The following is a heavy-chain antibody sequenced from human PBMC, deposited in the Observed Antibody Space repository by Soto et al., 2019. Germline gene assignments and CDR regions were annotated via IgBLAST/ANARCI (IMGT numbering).Heavy chain of an antibody. V-gene: IGHV1-58*01. CDR1: GFTFTSSA. J-gene: IGHJ6*02. CDR2: IVVGSGNT. CDR3: AADLPSCTVIDEKNYYGMDV. Sequence: SVKVSCKASGFTFTSSAVQWVRQARGQRLEWIGWIVVGSGNTNYAQKFQERVTITRDMSTSTAYMELSSLRSEDTAVYYCAADLPSCTVIDEKNYYGMDVWGQGTTVTVSS. D-gene: IGHD4-4*01.